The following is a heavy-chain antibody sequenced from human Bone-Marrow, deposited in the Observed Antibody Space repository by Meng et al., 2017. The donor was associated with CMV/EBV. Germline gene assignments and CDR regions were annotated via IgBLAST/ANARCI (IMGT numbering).Heavy chain of an antibody. J-gene: IGHJ6*02. CDR2: ISSSSSTI. V-gene: IGHV3-48*04. CDR3: ARLARRGNRFLEWSGCRPMDV. D-gene: IGHD3-3*01. CDR1: GFTFSSYS. Sequence: GESLKISCAASGFTFSSYSMNWVRQAPGKGLEWVSSISSSSSTIYYADSVKGRFTISRDNAKNSLYLQMNSLRAEDTAVYYCARLARRGNRFLEWSGCRPMDVWGQGTTVTVSS.